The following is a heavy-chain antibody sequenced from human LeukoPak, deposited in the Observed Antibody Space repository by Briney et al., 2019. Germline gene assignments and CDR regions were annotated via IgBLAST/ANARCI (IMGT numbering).Heavy chain of an antibody. CDR1: GYTFTSYA. J-gene: IGHJ5*02. Sequence: ASVKVSCKASGYTFTSYAMHWVRQAPGQRLEWMGWINAGNGNTKYSQKFQGRVTITRDTSAGTAYMELSSLRSEGTAVYYCARERGAMVRGVRGWFDPWGQGTLVTVSS. D-gene: IGHD3-10*01. V-gene: IGHV1-3*01. CDR3: ARERGAMVRGVRGWFDP. CDR2: INAGNGNT.